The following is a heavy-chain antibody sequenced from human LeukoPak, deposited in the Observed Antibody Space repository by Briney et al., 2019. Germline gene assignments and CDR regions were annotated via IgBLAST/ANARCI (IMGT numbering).Heavy chain of an antibody. Sequence: GGSLRLSCAASGFTLSSYGIHWARQAPGKGLQWVAAISDDGGNKYYSDSMKGRFTISRDNSQNLVYLQMNSLRTEDTAVYYCAIIGAAGGTTSAKKFDDWGQGTLVTVSS. V-gene: IGHV3-30*03. D-gene: IGHD1-14*01. CDR3: AIIGAAGGTTSAKKFDD. CDR1: GFTLSSYG. CDR2: ISDDGGNK. J-gene: IGHJ4*02.